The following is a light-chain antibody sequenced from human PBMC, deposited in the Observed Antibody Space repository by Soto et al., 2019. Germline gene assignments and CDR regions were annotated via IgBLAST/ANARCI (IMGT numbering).Light chain of an antibody. CDR1: QSLNSNY. V-gene: IGKV3-20*01. Sequence: EIVLAQSPGSLSLSPGGRATLSCRAGQSLNSNYLAGYQQKFGQAPRLLIFGTSSRATGIPDRLSGSGSGKDFALSLTRLGTEDSAVYYCQSYGYSINTFGQGTPLEI. J-gene: IGKJ5*01. CDR3: QSYGYSINT. CDR2: GTS.